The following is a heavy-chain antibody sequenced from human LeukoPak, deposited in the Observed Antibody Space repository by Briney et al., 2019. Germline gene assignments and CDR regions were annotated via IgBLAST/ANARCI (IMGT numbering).Heavy chain of an antibody. J-gene: IGHJ6*02. CDR3: ARNSGSSWRNYYGMDV. Sequence: PSKTLSLTCTVSGGSISSGGYYWSWIRQHPGKGLEWIGYIYYSGSTYYNPSLKSRVTISVDTSKNQFSLKLSSVTAADTAVYYCARNSGSSWRNYYGMDVWGQGTTVTVSS. CDR2: IYYSGST. CDR1: GGSISSGGYY. D-gene: IGHD6-13*01. V-gene: IGHV4-31*03.